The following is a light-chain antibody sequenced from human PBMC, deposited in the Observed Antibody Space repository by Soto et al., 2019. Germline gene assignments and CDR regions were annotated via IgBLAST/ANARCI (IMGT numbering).Light chain of an antibody. CDR3: QHRSTWPQYT. Sequence: ETVLTQSPVTLSVSPGETATLSCRASQSVATYLAWYQHKPGQAPRLIIYDASERATGIPARFSGSGSGTDFTLTISSLEPEDFAVYYCQHRSTWPQYTSGQGTKLEI. CDR2: DAS. V-gene: IGKV3-11*01. CDR1: QSVATY. J-gene: IGKJ2*01.